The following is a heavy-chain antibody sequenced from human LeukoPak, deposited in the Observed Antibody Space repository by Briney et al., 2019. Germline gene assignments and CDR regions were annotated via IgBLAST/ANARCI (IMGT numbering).Heavy chain of an antibody. CDR1: GFTFSDYN. V-gene: IGHV3-11*01. Sequence: GGSLRLSCAASGFTFSDYNMRWIRQAPGKGLEWVSSISRSGSTKYYADSVKGRFTISRDNAKNSLYLQMNSLRAEDTAVYYCATAQREYYYDSSGIMGNWGQGTLVTVSS. D-gene: IGHD3-22*01. CDR2: ISRSGSTK. J-gene: IGHJ4*02. CDR3: ATAQREYYYDSSGIMGN.